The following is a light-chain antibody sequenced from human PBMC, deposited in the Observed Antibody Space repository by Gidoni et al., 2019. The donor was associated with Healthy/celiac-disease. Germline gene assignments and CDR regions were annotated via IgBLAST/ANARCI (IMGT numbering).Light chain of an antibody. CDR2: AAS. Sequence: DIQMTQSPSSLSASVADRATITCRAGQSISSYLNWYQQQPGKAPKLLIYAASSLQSGVPSRFSGSGSGTDFTLTISSLQPEDCASYYFQQSYSTPRTFGQGTKVEIK. CDR3: QQSYSTPRT. V-gene: IGKV1-39*01. J-gene: IGKJ1*01. CDR1: QSISSY.